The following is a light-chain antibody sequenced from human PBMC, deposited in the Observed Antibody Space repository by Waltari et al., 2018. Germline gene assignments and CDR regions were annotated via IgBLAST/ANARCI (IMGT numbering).Light chain of an antibody. J-gene: IGKJ1*01. Sequence: DIVMTQSPLSLPVTPGEPASISCRSSQSLLHSNGYNYLDWYLQKPVQSPHLLIYLGSNRASGVPDRFRGRGSGTDFTLKISRVEAEDVGVYYCMQALQTPWTFGQGTKVEIK. CDR1: QSLLHSNGYNY. CDR3: MQALQTPWT. V-gene: IGKV2-28*01. CDR2: LGS.